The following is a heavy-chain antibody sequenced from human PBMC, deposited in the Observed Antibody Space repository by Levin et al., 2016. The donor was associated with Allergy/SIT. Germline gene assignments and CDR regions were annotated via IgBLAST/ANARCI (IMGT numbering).Heavy chain of an antibody. D-gene: IGHD3-10*01. J-gene: IGHJ6*02. V-gene: IGHV1-2*04. CDR2: INPNSGGT. CDR3: ARANAAEAMVRGVTNYYYYGMDV. Sequence: WVRQAPGQGLEWMGWINPNSGGTNYAQKFQGWVTMTRDTSISTAYMELSRLRSDDTAVYYCARANAAEAMVRGVTNYYYYGMDVWGQGTTVTVSS.